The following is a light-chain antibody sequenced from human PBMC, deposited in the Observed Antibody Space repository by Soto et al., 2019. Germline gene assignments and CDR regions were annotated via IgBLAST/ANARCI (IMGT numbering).Light chain of an antibody. J-gene: IGKJ1*01. Sequence: EIVMTQSPATLSVSPGERATLSCRASQSITSHLAWYQQRPGRAPRLLVYGASTRATDIPARFSGSGSGTEFTLTISSLQSEDFVVYYCQQRFNWPRTFGQGTKVEIK. CDR1: QSITSH. CDR2: GAS. CDR3: QQRFNWPRT. V-gene: IGKV3D-15*01.